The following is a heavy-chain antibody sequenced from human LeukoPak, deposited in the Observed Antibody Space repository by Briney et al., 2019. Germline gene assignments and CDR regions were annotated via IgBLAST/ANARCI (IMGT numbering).Heavy chain of an antibody. D-gene: IGHD6-19*01. CDR3: ARGARVGYSSGWSIDY. CDR1: GGSFSGYQ. Sequence: SETLSFTCAVYGGSFSGYQWSWIRQPPGKGLEWIGEINQSGSTNFNPSLKSRVTISVDTSKNQFSLKLRSVTAADTAVYYRARGARVGYSSGWSIDYWGQGTLVTVSS. J-gene: IGHJ4*02. V-gene: IGHV4-34*01. CDR2: INQSGST.